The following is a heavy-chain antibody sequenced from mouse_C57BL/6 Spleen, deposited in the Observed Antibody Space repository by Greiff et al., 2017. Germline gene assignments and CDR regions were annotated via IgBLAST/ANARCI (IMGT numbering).Heavy chain of an antibody. CDR1: GFTFSSYA. Sequence: DVKLVESGGGLVKPGGSLKLSCAASGFTFSSYAMSWVRQTPEKRLEWVATISDGGSYTYYPDNVKGRFTISRDNAKNNLYLQMSHLKSEDTAMYYCARAGYDYDGGGFAYWGQGTLVTVSA. D-gene: IGHD2-4*01. J-gene: IGHJ3*01. CDR2: ISDGGSYT. V-gene: IGHV5-4*03. CDR3: ARAGYDYDGGGFAY.